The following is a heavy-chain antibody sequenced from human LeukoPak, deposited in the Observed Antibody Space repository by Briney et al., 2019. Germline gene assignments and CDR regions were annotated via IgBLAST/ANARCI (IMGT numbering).Heavy chain of an antibody. D-gene: IGHD6-13*01. J-gene: IGHJ6*02. CDR1: GDSISTSY. V-gene: IGHV4-59*01. CDR3: ARDRQPSWYRGLDV. Sequence: PSETLSLTCTVSGDSISTSYWSWIRQPPGKGLEWIGHIYSSGTTEYNPSLSGRVTISVDTSKNQLYLQLTAVTAADTAVYYCARDRQPSWYRGLDVWGQGTTVTVSS. CDR2: IYSSGTT.